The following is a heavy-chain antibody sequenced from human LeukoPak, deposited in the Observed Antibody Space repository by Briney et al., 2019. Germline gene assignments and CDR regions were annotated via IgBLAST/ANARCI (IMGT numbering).Heavy chain of an antibody. J-gene: IGHJ5*02. CDR3: ARVFAYSSGWSPWFDP. Sequence: PSETLSLTCAVSGGSISSSNWWSWVRQPPGKGLEWIGEIYHSGSTNYNPSLKSRVTISVDKSKNQFSLKLSSVTAADTAVYYCARVFAYSSGWSPWFDPWGQGTLVTVSS. CDR2: IYHSGST. CDR1: GGSISSSNW. V-gene: IGHV4-4*02. D-gene: IGHD6-19*01.